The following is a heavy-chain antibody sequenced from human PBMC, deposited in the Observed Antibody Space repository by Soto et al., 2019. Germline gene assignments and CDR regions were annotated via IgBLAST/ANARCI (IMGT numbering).Heavy chain of an antibody. Sequence: SETLSLTCTVSGGSISSGDYYWSWIRQHPGKGLEWIGYIYYSGSTYYKPSLKSRVTISVDTSKNQFSLKLSSVTAADTAVYYCARTNYVFWSGYPSNYYYYGMDVWGQGTTVTVSS. CDR2: IYYSGST. CDR3: ARTNYVFWSGYPSNYYYYGMDV. CDR1: GGSISSGDYY. D-gene: IGHD3-3*01. J-gene: IGHJ6*02. V-gene: IGHV4-30-4*01.